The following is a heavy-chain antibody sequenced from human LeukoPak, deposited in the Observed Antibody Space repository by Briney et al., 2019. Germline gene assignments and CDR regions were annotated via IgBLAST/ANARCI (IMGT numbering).Heavy chain of an antibody. CDR1: GYSISSGYY. J-gene: IGHJ4*02. Sequence: PSETLSLTCTVSGYSISSGYYWGWIRQPPGKGLEWIGEINHSGSTNYNPSLKSRVTISVDTSKNQFSLKLSSVTAADTAVYYCARLGSDYWGQGTLVTVSS. V-gene: IGHV4-38-2*02. D-gene: IGHD6-6*01. CDR2: INHSGST. CDR3: ARLGSDY.